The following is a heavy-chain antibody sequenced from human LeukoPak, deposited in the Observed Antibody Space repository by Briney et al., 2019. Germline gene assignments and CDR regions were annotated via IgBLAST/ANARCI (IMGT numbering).Heavy chain of an antibody. CDR1: GFSFSNYA. V-gene: IGHV3-23*01. CDR3: AKAHDSSGYILRDSDY. D-gene: IGHD3-22*01. J-gene: IGHJ4*02. Sequence: GGSLRLSCAASGFSFSNYAMSWVRQAPGKGLEWVSRILSSGATTYYADSVKGRFTISRDNSKNTLFLQMDSLRDDDTAVYYCAKAHDSSGYILRDSDYWGQGTLVTVSS. CDR2: ILSSGATT.